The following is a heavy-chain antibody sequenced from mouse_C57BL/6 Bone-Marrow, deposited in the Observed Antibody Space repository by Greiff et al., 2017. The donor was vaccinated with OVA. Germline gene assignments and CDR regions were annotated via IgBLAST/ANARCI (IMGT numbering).Heavy chain of an antibody. Sequence: EVMLVESGGGLVQPGGSMKLSCVASGFTFSNYWMNWVRQSPEKGLEWVAQIRLKSDNYATHYAESVKGRFTISRDDSKSSVYLKMNNLSAEDTGIYYCTEGIYYDYLYYAMDYWGQGTSVTVSS. D-gene: IGHD2-4*01. CDR1: GFTFSNYW. CDR3: TEGIYYDYLYYAMDY. CDR2: IRLKSDNYAT. J-gene: IGHJ4*01. V-gene: IGHV6-3*01.